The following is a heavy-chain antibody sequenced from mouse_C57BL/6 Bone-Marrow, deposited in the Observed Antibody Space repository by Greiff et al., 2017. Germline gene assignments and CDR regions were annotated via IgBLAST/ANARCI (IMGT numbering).Heavy chain of an antibody. CDR1: GFNIKDDY. J-gene: IGHJ2*01. Sequence: EVQLQESGAELVRPGASVRLSCTASGFNIKDDYMHWVKQRPEQGLEWIGWIDPETGDTAYASKFQGKAPITADTSSNTAYLQLSSLTSYITAVCYSTLSTTLVSDYRRPGTTLTV. V-gene: IGHV14-4*01. D-gene: IGHD1-1*01. CDR3: TLSTTLVSDY. CDR2: IDPETGDT.